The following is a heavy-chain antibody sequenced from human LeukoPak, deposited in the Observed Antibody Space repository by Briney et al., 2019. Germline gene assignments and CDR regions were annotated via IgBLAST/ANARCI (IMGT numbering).Heavy chain of an antibody. V-gene: IGHV1-46*01. CDR2: INPSGGST. J-gene: IGHJ4*02. Sequence: ASVKVSCKASGYTFTSYYMHWVRQAPGQGLEWMGIINPSGGSTSYAQRFQGRLTMTRDTSTSTAYMELRSLRSDDTAVYYCARGSTARYYYDSSGYYRGAFDYWGQGTLVTVSS. CDR3: ARGSTARYYYDSSGYYRGAFDY. CDR1: GYTFTSYY. D-gene: IGHD3-22*01.